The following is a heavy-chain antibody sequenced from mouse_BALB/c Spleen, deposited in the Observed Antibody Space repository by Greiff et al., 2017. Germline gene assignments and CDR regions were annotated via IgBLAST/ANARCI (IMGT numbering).Heavy chain of an antibody. D-gene: IGHD1-1*01. CDR1: GYAFSSSW. CDR3: ARITTVVARGYFDV. CDR2: IYPGDGDT. J-gene: IGHJ1*01. Sequence: QVQLQQSGPELVKPGASVKISCKASGYAFSSSWMNWVKQRPGQGLEWIGRIYPGDGDTNYNGKFKGKATLTADKSSSTAYMQLSSLTSVDSAVYFCARITTVVARGYFDVWGAGTTVTVSS. V-gene: IGHV1-82*01.